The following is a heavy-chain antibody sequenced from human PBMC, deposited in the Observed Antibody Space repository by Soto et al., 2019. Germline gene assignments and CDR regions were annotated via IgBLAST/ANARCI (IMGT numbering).Heavy chain of an antibody. CDR3: ARDGGDTAMV. D-gene: IGHD5-18*01. CDR1: GFTFSSYS. J-gene: IGHJ4*02. CDR2: ISSSSSYI. V-gene: IGHV3-21*01. Sequence: GESLKISCAASGFTFSSYSMNWVRQAPGKGLEWVSSISSSSSYIYYADSVKGRFTISRDNAKNSLYLQMNSLRAEDTAVYYCARDGGDTAMVWGQGTLVTV.